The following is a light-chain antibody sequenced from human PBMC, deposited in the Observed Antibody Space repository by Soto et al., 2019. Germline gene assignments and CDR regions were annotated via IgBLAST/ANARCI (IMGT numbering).Light chain of an antibody. CDR3: SSYTSTGTLVV. J-gene: IGLJ2*01. CDR1: SSDVGGYNY. Sequence: QFALTQPASVSGSLGQWITISCTGTSSDVGGYNYVSWYQQHPFKAPKLIIYEVNDRSSGVSNRFSGSKSGNTASLTISGLQAEDEADYYCSSYTSTGTLVVLGVGTQLTVL. CDR2: EVN. V-gene: IGLV2-14*01.